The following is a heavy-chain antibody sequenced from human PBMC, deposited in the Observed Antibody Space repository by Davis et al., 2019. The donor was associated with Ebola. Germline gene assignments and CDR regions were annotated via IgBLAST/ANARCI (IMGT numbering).Heavy chain of an antibody. D-gene: IGHD5-18*01. CDR1: GFTFDDYA. Sequence: GESLKTSCAASGFTFDDYAMHWVRQAPGKGLEWASYISSSGSTIYYADSVKGRFTISRDNAKNSLYLQMNSLRAEDTAVYYCARQWIQIWGDAFDILGQGTMVTVFS. V-gene: IGHV3-48*03. CDR2: ISSSGSTI. CDR3: ARQWIQIWGDAFDI. J-gene: IGHJ3*02.